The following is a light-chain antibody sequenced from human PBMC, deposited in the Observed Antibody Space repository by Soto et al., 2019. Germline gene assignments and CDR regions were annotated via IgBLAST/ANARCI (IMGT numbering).Light chain of an antibody. V-gene: IGKV3-20*01. CDR3: QHYGTTPLT. Sequence: ETGLTQSPGPLSLSPGERVTLSCRASQSVCNRCLAWYQQKPGQSPRLIIYGASTRATGIPDRFSGSGSGTDFPLTINRLEPEDFAVYYCQHYGTTPLTFGQGTKVGIK. CDR1: QSVCNRC. CDR2: GAS. J-gene: IGKJ1*01.